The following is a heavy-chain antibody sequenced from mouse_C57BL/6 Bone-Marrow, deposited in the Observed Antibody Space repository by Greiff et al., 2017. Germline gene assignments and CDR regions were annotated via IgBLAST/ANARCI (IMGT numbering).Heavy chain of an antibody. J-gene: IGHJ2*01. CDR3: ASRYYYGSSP. V-gene: IGHV1-61*01. D-gene: IGHD1-1*01. Sequence: QVQLQQPGAELVRPGSSVKLSCKASGYTFTSYWMDWVKQRPGQGLEWIGNIYPSDSETHYNQKFKDKATLTVDKSSSTAYMQLSSLTSEDSAVYYCASRYYYGSSPWGQGTTLTVSS. CDR1: GYTFTSYW. CDR2: IYPSDSET.